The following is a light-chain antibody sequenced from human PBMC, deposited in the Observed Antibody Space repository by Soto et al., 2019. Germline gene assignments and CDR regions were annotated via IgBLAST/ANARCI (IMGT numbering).Light chain of an antibody. Sequence: EIVMTQSPATLSVSPGERATLSCRASQSVSSNLAWYQQKPGQAPRLLIYGASTRATGIPARFSGSGSGTEFTLTINSLQSEDFAVYYCQQYNNWPPWTFGQGTNVDIK. J-gene: IGKJ1*01. CDR3: QQYNNWPPWT. CDR1: QSVSSN. V-gene: IGKV3-15*01. CDR2: GAS.